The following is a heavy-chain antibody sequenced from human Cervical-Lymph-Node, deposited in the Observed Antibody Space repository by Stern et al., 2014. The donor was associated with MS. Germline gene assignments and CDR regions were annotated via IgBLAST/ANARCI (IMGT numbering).Heavy chain of an antibody. Sequence: QVQLMQSGAEVKKPGASVKVSCKASGYTFTSYAMHWVRQAPGQRLEWMGWINAGNGNTKYSQKFQGRVTITRDTSASTAYMELSSLRSEDTAVYYCARLTDSGYAAGFDYWGQGTLVTVSS. CDR1: GYTFTSYA. V-gene: IGHV1-3*01. D-gene: IGHD5-12*01. J-gene: IGHJ4*02. CDR2: INAGNGNT. CDR3: ARLTDSGYAAGFDY.